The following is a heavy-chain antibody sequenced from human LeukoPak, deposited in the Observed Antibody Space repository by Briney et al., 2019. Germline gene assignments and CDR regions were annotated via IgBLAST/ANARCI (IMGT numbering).Heavy chain of an antibody. CDR1: GFTFSDNY. CDR2: ISGNGGVI. CDR3: AKGYYYDSSGPHD. V-gene: IGHV3-11*01. J-gene: IGHJ4*02. D-gene: IGHD3-22*01. Sequence: GGSLRLSCAASGFTFSDNYMTWVRQAPGKGLEWLSYISGNGGVIQYADSVKGRFTISRDNAKNLLYLQMDSLRVEDTAVYYCAKGYYYDSSGPHDWGQGTLVTVSS.